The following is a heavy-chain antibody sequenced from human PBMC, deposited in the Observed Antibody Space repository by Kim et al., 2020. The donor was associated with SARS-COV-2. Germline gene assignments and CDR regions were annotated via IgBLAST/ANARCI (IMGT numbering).Heavy chain of an antibody. V-gene: IGHV4-39*02. CDR3: ARTYSSSSMDAFDI. D-gene: IGHD6-6*01. J-gene: IGHJ3*02. Sequence: NTSLKSRVTIAVDTSTNHFSLKVGSVTAADTAVYYCARTYSSSSMDAFDIWGQGTMVTVSS.